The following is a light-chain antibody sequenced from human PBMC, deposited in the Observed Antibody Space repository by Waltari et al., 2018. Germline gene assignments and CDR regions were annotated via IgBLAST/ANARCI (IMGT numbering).Light chain of an antibody. CDR3: HQYVSSPRT. CDR2: DSS. J-gene: IGKJ2*01. V-gene: IGKV3-20*01. Sequence: DIVLTQSPGTLSFSPGATATLSCRASQSVASSYLAWYQPKPGQPPTLLIYDSSIRATGVPDRFSGTGSGTDFTLTISRLEPEDFAVYYCHQYVSSPRTFGQGSKLEIK. CDR1: QSVASSY.